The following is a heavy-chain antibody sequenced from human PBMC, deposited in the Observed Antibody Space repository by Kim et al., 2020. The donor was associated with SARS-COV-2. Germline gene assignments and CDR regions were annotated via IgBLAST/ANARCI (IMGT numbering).Heavy chain of an antibody. J-gene: IGHJ5*01. Sequence: SETLSLTCSVSGGSVSGYYWSWIRQPPGEALEWIGYIHYSGITCYNPSLKSRVTLSVDTSKNQFSLNLNSVTAADTALYYCARYGHCGGDCFWFDSWGQGTLVTVSS. D-gene: IGHD2-21*02. CDR1: GGSVSGYY. CDR3: ARYGHCGGDCFWFDS. CDR2: IHYSGIT. V-gene: IGHV4-59*02.